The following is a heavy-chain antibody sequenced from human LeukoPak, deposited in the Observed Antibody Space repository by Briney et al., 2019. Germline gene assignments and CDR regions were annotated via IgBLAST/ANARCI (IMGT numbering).Heavy chain of an antibody. CDR3: TRVPRGSTWQPSGDY. CDR1: GFTFSSYS. J-gene: IGHJ4*02. V-gene: IGHV3-21*01. D-gene: IGHD2-2*01. Sequence: KPGGSLRLSCAASGFTFSSYSMNWVRQAPGKGLEWVSSISSSSSYIYYADSVKGRFTISRDNAKNLLYLQINSLRAEDTAVYYCTRVPRGSTWQPSGDYWGQGTLVTVSS. CDR2: ISSSSSYI.